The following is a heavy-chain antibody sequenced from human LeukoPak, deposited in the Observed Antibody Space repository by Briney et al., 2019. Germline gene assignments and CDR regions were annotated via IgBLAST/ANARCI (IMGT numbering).Heavy chain of an antibody. D-gene: IGHD3-22*01. J-gene: IGHJ4*02. CDR1: SGSISNNNW. CDR3: ARDHFDSSGYREYYFDY. V-gene: IGHV4-4*02. Sequence: PSETLSVTCAVSSGSISNNNWWSWVRQPPGKGLEWIGEIYHSGSTNYNPSLKSRVTISVDKPKNQFSLKLSSVTAADTAVYYCARDHFDSSGYREYYFDYWGQGTLVIVPP. CDR2: IYHSGST.